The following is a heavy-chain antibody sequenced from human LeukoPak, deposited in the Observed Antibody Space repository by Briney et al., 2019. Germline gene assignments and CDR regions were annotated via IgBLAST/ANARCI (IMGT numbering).Heavy chain of an antibody. Sequence: GASVKVSCKASGYTFTSYGISWVRQAPGQGLEWMGWISAYNGNTNYAQKLQGRVTMTTDTSTSTAYMELRSLRSGDTALYYCARDTRDLYYSYHGMDVWGQGTTVTVSS. V-gene: IGHV1-18*01. J-gene: IGHJ6*02. CDR2: ISAYNGNT. CDR1: GYTFTSYG. D-gene: IGHD2-15*01. CDR3: ARDTRDLYYSYHGMDV.